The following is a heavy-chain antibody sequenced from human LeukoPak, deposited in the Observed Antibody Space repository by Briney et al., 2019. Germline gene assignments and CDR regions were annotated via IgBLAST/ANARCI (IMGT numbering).Heavy chain of an antibody. J-gene: IGHJ3*02. V-gene: IGHV5-51*01. D-gene: IGHD2-15*01. CDR3: ARPPASDAFDI. CDR1: GYSFTIYW. CDR2: IYPADSDT. Sequence: GESLKISCKGSGYSFTIYWIGWVRQMPGKGLEWMGIIYPADSDTRYSPSFQGQVTISADKSISTAYLQWSSLKASDTAMYYCARPPASDAFDIWGQGTMVTVSS.